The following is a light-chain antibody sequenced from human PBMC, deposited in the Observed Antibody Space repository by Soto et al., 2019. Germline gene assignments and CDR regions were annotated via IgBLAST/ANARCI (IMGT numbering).Light chain of an antibody. CDR2: EVS. Sequence: QSALTQPPSASGSPGQSVTISCTGTSSDVGGYNYVSWYQQHPGKAPKLMIYEVSKRPSGVPDRFSGPKSGNTASLTVSGLQAEDEADYYCSSYAGSTKGVFGTGTKVTVL. CDR3: SSYAGSTKGV. CDR1: SSDVGGYNY. J-gene: IGLJ1*01. V-gene: IGLV2-8*01.